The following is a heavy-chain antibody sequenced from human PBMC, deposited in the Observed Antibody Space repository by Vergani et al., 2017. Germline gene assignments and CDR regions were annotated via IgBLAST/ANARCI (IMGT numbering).Heavy chain of an antibody. CDR2: IIPILGIA. CDR1: GGTFSSYA. D-gene: IGHD6-13*01. V-gene: IGHV1-69*04. Sequence: QVQLVQSGAEVKKPGSSVKVSCKASGGTFSSYAISWVRQAPGQGLEWMGRIIPILGIANYAQKFQGRVPITADKSTITAYMELSSLGSEDTAVYYCAGEYGAAAGTGMGWFDPWGQGTLVTVSS. J-gene: IGHJ5*02. CDR3: AGEYGAAAGTGMGWFDP.